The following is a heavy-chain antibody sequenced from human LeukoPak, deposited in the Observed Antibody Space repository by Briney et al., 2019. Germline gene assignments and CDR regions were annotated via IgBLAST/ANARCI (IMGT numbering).Heavy chain of an antibody. J-gene: IGHJ4*02. CDR3: ARGESPGYSSSWGY. CDR1: GGSISSYY. Sequence: SETLSLTRTVSGGSISSYYWSWIRQPPGKGLEWIGYIYYSGNTNYNPSLKSRVTISVDTSKNQFSLKLTSVTAADTAVYYCARGESPGYSSSWGYWGQGTLVTVSS. D-gene: IGHD6-13*01. V-gene: IGHV4-59*01. CDR2: IYYSGNT.